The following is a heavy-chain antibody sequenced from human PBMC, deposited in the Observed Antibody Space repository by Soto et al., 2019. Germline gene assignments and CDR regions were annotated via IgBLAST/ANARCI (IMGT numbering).Heavy chain of an antibody. V-gene: IGHV4-39*01. CDR1: GGSISSSSYY. D-gene: IGHD7-27*01. J-gene: IGHJ4*02. Sequence: QLQLQESGPGLVKPSETLSLTCTVSGGSISSSSYYWGWIRQPPGKGLEWIGSIYYSGSTYYNPSLKSRVTISVDTSKNQFSLKLSSVTAADTAVYYCASRVLLNWGSLFDSWGQGTLVTVSS. CDR2: IYYSGST. CDR3: ASRVLLNWGSLFDS.